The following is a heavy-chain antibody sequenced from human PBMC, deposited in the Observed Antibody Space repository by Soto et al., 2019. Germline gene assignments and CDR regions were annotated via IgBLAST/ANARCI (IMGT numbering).Heavy chain of an antibody. CDR2: IYTSGST. CDR1: GGSISNYY. Sequence: QVQLQESGPGLVKPSETLSLTCTVSGGSISNYYWSWIRQPAGKGLEWIGRIYTSGSTDYNPSLKSRVTIAIYTSKNQFSLKVTSITAADTAVYYCARERREEIHDGYDIDYWGQGTLVTVSS. CDR3: ARERREEIHDGYDIDY. V-gene: IGHV4-4*07. D-gene: IGHD5-12*01. J-gene: IGHJ4*02.